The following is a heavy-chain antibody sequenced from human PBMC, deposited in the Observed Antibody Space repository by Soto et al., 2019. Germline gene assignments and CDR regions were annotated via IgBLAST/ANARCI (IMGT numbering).Heavy chain of an antibody. CDR3: AIVPVPGHSRFDT. CDR1: VGSISSGCCY. D-gene: IGHD1-1*01. Sequence: QVQLQESGPGLVKPSQTLSLPCTVSVGSISSGCCYWSWIRQHPGKGLGWIGYIDYSGSTYYHPCPRSRVTISVDTSKNQFSLMLSSVTAADTAVDYCAIVPVPGHSRFDTGGQGTLVTVSS. CDR2: IDYSGST. J-gene: IGHJ5*02. V-gene: IGHV4-31*03.